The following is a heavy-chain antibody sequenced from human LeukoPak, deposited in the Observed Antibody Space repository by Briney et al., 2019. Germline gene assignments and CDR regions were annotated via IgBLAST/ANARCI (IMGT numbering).Heavy chain of an antibody. J-gene: IGHJ4*02. D-gene: IGHD4-17*01. CDR3: ARGGHGDYSNPGDY. CDR2: IIPIFGTA. V-gene: IGHV1-69*13. CDR1: GGTFSSYA. Sequence: GASVKVSCKASGGTFSSYAISWVRQAPGQGLEWMGGIIPIFGTANYAQKFQGRVTITADESTSTAYMELSSLRSEDTAVYYCARGGHGDYSNPGDYWGQGTLVTVSS.